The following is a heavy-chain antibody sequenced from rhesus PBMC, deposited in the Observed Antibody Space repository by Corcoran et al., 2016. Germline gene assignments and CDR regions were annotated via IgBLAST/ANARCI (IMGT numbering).Heavy chain of an antibody. CDR3: ASYYYGRANFDF. CDR2: NSWSNGSP. V-gene: IGHV4-173*01. Sequence: QLQLQESGPGLVKPSETLSLTCTVSGGSISSYYWTWIRQPPGKGLEWMGRNSWSNGSPASHPSLNSRVSISTDTSKNQCSLKLTSVTAADTAVYYCASYYYGRANFDFWGQGVLVTVSS. D-gene: IGHD3-28*01. J-gene: IGHJ4*01. CDR1: GGSISSYY.